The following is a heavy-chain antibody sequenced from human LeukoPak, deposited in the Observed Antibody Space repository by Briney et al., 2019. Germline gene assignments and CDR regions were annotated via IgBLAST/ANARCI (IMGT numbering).Heavy chain of an antibody. CDR3: AKRGDYDSSGYYLDY. CDR2: ISSNGGST. D-gene: IGHD3-22*01. V-gene: IGHV3-64*04. Sequence: GGSLRLSCSASGFTFSSYAMHWVRQAPGKGLEYVSAISSNGGSTYYADSVKGRFTISRDNSKNTLYLQMNSLRAEDTAVYYCAKRGDYDSSGYYLDYWGQGTLVTVSS. J-gene: IGHJ4*02. CDR1: GFTFSSYA.